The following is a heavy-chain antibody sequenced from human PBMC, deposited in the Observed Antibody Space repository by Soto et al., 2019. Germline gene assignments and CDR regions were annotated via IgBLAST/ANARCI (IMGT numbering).Heavy chain of an antibody. J-gene: IGHJ5*02. CDR3: ARTYYDFWSGPRGNWFDP. V-gene: IGHV5-10-1*01. Sequence: PGESLKISFKGSVYSFTSYWISWLRQMHGKGLEWMGRIDPSDSYTNYSPSFQGHVTISADKSISTAYLQWSSLKASDTAMYYCARTYYDFWSGPRGNWFDPWGQGTLVTVSS. CDR1: VYSFTSYW. D-gene: IGHD3-3*01. CDR2: IDPSDSYT.